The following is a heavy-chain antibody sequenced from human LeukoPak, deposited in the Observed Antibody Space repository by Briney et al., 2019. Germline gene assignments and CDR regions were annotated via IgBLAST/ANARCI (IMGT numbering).Heavy chain of an antibody. CDR3: AKVKDVGVVAARRGAFEF. V-gene: IGHV3-23*01. J-gene: IGHJ3*01. CDR2: ISGTGAVI. CDR1: GFIFSNYV. Sequence: PGGSLRLSCVSSGFIFSNYVMSWVRQAPGKGLEWVSGISGTGAVIYCAGSVKGRFAISRDNSKNTLSLQINSLRAEDTAVYYCAKVKDVGVVAARRGAFEFWGQGTLVTISS. D-gene: IGHD1-26*01.